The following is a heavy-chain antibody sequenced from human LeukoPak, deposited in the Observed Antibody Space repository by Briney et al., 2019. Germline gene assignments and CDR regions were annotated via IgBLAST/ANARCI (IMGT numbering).Heavy chain of an antibody. CDR3: AKDHYDILTGVPDY. CDR2: IRYDGSNK. CDR1: GFILSDHY. Sequence: GGSLRLSCAASGFILSDHYMDWVRQAPGKGLEWVAFIRYDGSNKYYADSVKGRFTISRDNSKNTLYLQMNSLRAEDTAVYYCAKDHYDILTGVPDYWGQGTLVTVSS. J-gene: IGHJ4*02. D-gene: IGHD3-9*01. V-gene: IGHV3-30*02.